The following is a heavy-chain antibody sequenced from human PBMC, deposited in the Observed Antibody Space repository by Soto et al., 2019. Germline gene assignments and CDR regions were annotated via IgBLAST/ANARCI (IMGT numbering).Heavy chain of an antibody. J-gene: IGHJ4*02. V-gene: IGHV3-7*04. CDR3: ARASSSTSGAIYY. CDR2: IKEDGSEK. CDR1: AFTFRNYW. Sequence: EVQLVESGGGLVQPGGSLRLSCAASAFTFRNYWMSWVCQDPGKGLECVAKIKEDGSEKYYVDSVKGRFTISRDNAKNSVYLQMNSLTAEDTAVYYCARASSSTSGAIYYWGQGTLVTVSS. D-gene: IGHD2-2*01.